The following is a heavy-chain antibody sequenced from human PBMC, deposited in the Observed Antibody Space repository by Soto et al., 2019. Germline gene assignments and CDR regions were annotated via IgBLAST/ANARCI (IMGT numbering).Heavy chain of an antibody. CDR3: AREDYYDVSGYLPFRYYFGMDV. CDR2: SGAYNGHK. V-gene: IGHV1-18*01. CDR1: GYTFTNSG. J-gene: IGHJ6*02. Sequence: ASVKVSCKATGYTFTNSGISWVRQAPGRGLDWMGCSGAYNGHKKYAQKLQGRVTMTTDTSTRKAYMELRRLKSDDTAVYECAREDYYDVSGYLPFRYYFGMDVWGQGTTVTVS. D-gene: IGHD3-22*01.